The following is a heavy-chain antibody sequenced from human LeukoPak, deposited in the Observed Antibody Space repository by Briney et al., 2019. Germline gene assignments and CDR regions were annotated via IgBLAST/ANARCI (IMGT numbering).Heavy chain of an antibody. D-gene: IGHD6-13*01. CDR1: GYTFISYY. J-gene: IGHJ4*02. CDR2: INPSGGST. V-gene: IGHV1-46*01. Sequence: ASVKVSCKASGYTFISYYMHWVRQAPGQGLEWMGVINPSGGSTSYAQKFQGRVTMTRDTSTSTVYMELSSLRSEDTAVYYFARDREAAAGTSADYSGEGTMVTVSS. CDR3: ARDREAAAGTSADY.